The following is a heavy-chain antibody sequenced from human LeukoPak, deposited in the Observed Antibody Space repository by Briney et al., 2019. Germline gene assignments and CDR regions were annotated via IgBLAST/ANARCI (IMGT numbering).Heavy chain of an antibody. CDR3: ARVPWGYYDSSGYVDY. Sequence: GGSLRLSCAASGFTFSSYGMGCVRHPHREARGWVSGTSSGGGSTHYADSVRGRFTISRDNAKNSLYLQLNSLRAEDTAVYYCARVPWGYYDSSGYVDYWGQGTLVTVSS. CDR1: GFTFSSYG. D-gene: IGHD3-22*01. J-gene: IGHJ4*02. CDR2: TSSGGGST. V-gene: IGHV3-23*01.